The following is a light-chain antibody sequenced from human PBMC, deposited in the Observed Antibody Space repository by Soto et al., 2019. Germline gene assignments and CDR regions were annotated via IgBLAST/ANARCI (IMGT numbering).Light chain of an antibody. Sequence: QSVLTQPPSASGTPGQRVTISCSGSTSNIGSDTINWYQHLPGTAPKLLIYNNNQRPSGVPDRFSASKSGTSASLAISGLQSEDEADYYCAAWDDDLNGVVFGGGTKLTVL. J-gene: IGLJ2*01. CDR2: NNN. CDR1: TSNIGSDT. V-gene: IGLV1-44*01. CDR3: AAWDDDLNGVV.